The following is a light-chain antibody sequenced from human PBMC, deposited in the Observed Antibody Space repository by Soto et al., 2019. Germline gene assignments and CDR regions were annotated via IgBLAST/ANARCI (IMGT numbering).Light chain of an antibody. CDR3: QLYNNWPRT. CDR2: GAS. Sequence: EIVMTQSPATLSVSPGERATLSCRASQSVSSNLAWYQQKPGQAPRLLIYGASTRATGIPARFSGSGSGTEFTLTISILQSEDFAVYYCQLYNNWPRTFGQGTKLEIK. V-gene: IGKV3-15*01. J-gene: IGKJ2*01. CDR1: QSVSSN.